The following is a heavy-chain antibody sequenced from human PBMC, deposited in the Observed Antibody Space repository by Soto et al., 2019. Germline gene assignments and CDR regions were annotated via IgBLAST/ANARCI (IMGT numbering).Heavy chain of an antibody. V-gene: IGHV3-23*01. J-gene: IGHJ4*02. Sequence: EVHLLESGGGLVQPGGSLRLSCVASKFPFTDFAMNWVRQAPGKGLEWVSAVSGRGDTTYYADSVNGRFTISRDNSQNIVFLQMHSRRAEDTGVYYCAKDLDPITATTFDFWGQGTLVTVSS. D-gene: IGHD1-7*01. CDR2: VSGRGDTT. CDR1: KFPFTDFA. CDR3: AKDLDPITATTFDF.